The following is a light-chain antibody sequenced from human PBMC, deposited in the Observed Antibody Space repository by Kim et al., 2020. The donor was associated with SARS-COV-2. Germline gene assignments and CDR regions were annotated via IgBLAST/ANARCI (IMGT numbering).Light chain of an antibody. CDR3: QQGYSSPQIT. CDR1: QSISSH. V-gene: IGKV1-39*01. J-gene: IGKJ5*01. CDR2: AAS. Sequence: SVGDRVIITCRTSQSISSHLNWDQQKPGKAPKLLIFAASSLQSGVPSRFSGSGSGTDFTLTITTLQPEDFATYYCQQGYSSPQITFGQGTRLEIK.